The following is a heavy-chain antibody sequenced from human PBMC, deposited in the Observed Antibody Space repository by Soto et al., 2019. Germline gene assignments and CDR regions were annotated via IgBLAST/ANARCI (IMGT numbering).Heavy chain of an antibody. CDR1: GFTFGDSY. D-gene: IGHD2-15*01. CDR3: VRGGGGGLFDP. Sequence: GGSLRRSCAGFGFTFGDSYMRWIRQARGKGLEWLSYISPGSRYPAYADSVKARFTISRDNDKRPLYLQMMRLTAEDTAIYYCVRGGGGGLFDPWGQGTMVPVSS. J-gene: IGHJ5*02. CDR2: ISPGSRYP. V-gene: IGHV3-11*06.